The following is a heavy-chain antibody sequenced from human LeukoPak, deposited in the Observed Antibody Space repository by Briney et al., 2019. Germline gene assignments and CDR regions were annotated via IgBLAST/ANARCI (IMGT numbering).Heavy chain of an antibody. CDR1: GFTFSSYS. CDR3: VREGRISLAGLNWFDP. J-gene: IGHJ5*02. Sequence: GGSQRLSCAASGFTFSSYSLHWVRQAPGKGLEWVAIIWYDGSNTIYEDSVKGRFTISRDDSKNTLHLQMNGLRAEDTGVYYCVREGRISLAGLNWFDPWGQGTLVTVSS. CDR2: IWYDGSNT. V-gene: IGHV3-33*01. D-gene: IGHD6-19*01.